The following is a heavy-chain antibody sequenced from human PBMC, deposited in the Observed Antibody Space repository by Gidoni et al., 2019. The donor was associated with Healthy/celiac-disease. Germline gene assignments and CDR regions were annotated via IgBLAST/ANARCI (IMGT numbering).Heavy chain of an antibody. CDR1: GFPFSSSG. J-gene: IGHJ3*02. V-gene: IGHV3-30*18. D-gene: IGHD3-9*01. CDR3: AKEGYYDILTGYYTFLGAFDI. Sequence: QVQLVESGGGVVQPGRSLRLSGAAPGFPFSSSGMHLVRQAPGKGLEWWAVISYDGSNKYYADAVKGRFTISRDNSKNTLYLQMNSLRAEDTAVYYCAKEGYYDILTGYYTFLGAFDIWGQGTMVTVSS. CDR2: ISYDGSNK.